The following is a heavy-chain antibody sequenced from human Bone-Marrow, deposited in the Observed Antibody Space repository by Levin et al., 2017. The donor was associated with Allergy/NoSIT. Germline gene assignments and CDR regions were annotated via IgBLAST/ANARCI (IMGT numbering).Heavy chain of an antibody. V-gene: IGHV1-69*13. CDR1: GGKFSTYA. CDR3: ARDRVAAGVFLGFPDYNYAMDV. D-gene: IGHD2/OR15-2a*01. Sequence: WASVKVSCKTSGGKFSTYALSWVRQAPGLGLEWMGGIVPIFATTNYAQKFQARLTISADDSTSTAYMELSGLRSDDTAIYYCARDRVAAGVFLGFPDYNYAMDVWGQGTAVIVSS. J-gene: IGHJ6*02. CDR2: IVPIFATT.